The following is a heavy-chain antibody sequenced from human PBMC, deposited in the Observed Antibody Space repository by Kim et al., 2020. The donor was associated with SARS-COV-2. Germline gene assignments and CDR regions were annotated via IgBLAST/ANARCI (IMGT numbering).Heavy chain of an antibody. D-gene: IGHD3-9*01. J-gene: IGHJ4*02. Sequence: GGSLRLSCAASGFIVDSKYMAWVRQAPGKGLEWVSLIYSGGTTDYTDSVKGRFYIGRDISRNTVYLQMSGLRVEDTAVYFCASHPWHFDWSFDYLGQGT. CDR3: ASHPWHFDWSFDY. CDR2: IYSGGTT. CDR1: GFIVDSKY. V-gene: IGHV3-53*01.